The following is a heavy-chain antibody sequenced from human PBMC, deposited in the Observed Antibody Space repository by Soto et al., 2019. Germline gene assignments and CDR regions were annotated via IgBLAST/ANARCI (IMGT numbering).Heavy chain of an antibody. V-gene: IGHV1-69*13. Sequence: ASVKVSCKASGGTFSSYAISWVRQSPGQGLEWMGGIIPIFGTANYAQKFQGRVTITADESTSTAYMELSSLRSEDTAVYYCARGRRAYSYGYYYYYGMDVWGQGTTVTVSS. D-gene: IGHD5-18*01. CDR3: ARGRRAYSYGYYYYYGMDV. CDR1: GGTFSSYA. J-gene: IGHJ6*02. CDR2: IIPIFGTA.